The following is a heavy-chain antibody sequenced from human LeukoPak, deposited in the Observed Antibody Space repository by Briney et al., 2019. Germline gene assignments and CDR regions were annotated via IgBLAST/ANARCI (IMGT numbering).Heavy chain of an antibody. CDR1: GFTFSTCA. D-gene: IGHD3-3*01. CDR3: VREVYDGNWLDP. V-gene: IGHV3-64*01. J-gene: IGHJ5*02. CDR2: ISGNGDTT. Sequence: GGSLRLSCAASGFTFSTCAMHWVRQTQGKGLESVAAISGNGDTTYYANSLKGRFTISRDNSKNTLYHHMGSLRPEDMAVYYCVREVYDGNWLDPWGQGTLVTVSS.